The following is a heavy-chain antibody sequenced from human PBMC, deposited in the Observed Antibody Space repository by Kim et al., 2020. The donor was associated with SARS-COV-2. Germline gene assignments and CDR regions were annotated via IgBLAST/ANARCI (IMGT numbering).Heavy chain of an antibody. D-gene: IGHD6-19*01. Sequence: YAKGRFTTSKDKSKNTMYLQKSSLRAEDTAVYYGAKVKQWLVAGFDYWGQGTLVTVSS. CDR3: AKVKQWLVAGFDY. J-gene: IGHJ4*02. V-gene: IGHV3-23*01.